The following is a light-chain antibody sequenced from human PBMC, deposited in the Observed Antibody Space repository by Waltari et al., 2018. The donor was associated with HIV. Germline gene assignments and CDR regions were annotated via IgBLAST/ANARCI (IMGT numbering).Light chain of an antibody. CDR2: DVS. Sequence: QSALTQPASVSGSPGQSITISCTGTSSDVGGYNYVSWYQQHPDKAPKLMIYDVSKRPSRVSNRFSGSKSGNTASLTISGLQAEDEADYYCSSYTSSSTLNWVFGGGTKLTVL. J-gene: IGLJ3*02. CDR3: SSYTSSSTLNWV. CDR1: SSDVGGYNY. V-gene: IGLV2-14*03.